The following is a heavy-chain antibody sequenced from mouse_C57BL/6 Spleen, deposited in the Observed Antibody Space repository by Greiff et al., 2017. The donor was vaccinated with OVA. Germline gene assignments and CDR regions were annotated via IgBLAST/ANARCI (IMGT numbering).Heavy chain of an antibody. CDR2: ISSGGSYT. D-gene: IGHD1-1*01. Sequence: EVHLVESGGDLVKPGGSLKLSCAASGFTFSSYGMSWVRQTPDKRLEWVATISSGGSYTYYPDSVKGRFTISRDNAKNTLYLQMSSLKSEDTAMYYCARHYYGSSYEIDYWGQGTTLTVSS. V-gene: IGHV5-6*01. J-gene: IGHJ2*01. CDR3: ARHYYGSSYEIDY. CDR1: GFTFSSYG.